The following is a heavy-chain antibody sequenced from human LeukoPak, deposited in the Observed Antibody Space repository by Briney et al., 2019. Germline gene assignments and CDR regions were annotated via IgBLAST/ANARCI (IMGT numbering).Heavy chain of an antibody. D-gene: IGHD6-13*01. Sequence: ASVKVSCKVSGYTLTELSMHWVRQAPGKGLEWMGGFDPEDGETIYAQKFQGRVTMTEDTSTDTAYMELSSLRSEDTAVYYCATGPYSSSWYRFDPWGQGTLVTVSS. V-gene: IGHV1-24*01. CDR2: FDPEDGET. CDR3: ATGPYSSSWYRFDP. J-gene: IGHJ5*02. CDR1: GYTLTELS.